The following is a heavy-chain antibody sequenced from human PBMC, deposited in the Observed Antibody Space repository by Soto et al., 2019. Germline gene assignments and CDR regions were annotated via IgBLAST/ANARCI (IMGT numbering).Heavy chain of an antibody. D-gene: IGHD6-19*01. CDR1: RGSITSGGYY. CDR2: IYSXGNT. CDR3: RRSSRYGTDV. V-gene: IGHV4-39*01. Sequence: PXXTLSLTCTVSRGSITSGGYYWGWIRQPPGKGLECIXSIYSXGNTYYNPYLXXGVTIYAXXSKNKFSLNLISVTAADTAVYYCRRSSRYGTDVWGQGITVTVSS. J-gene: IGHJ6*01.